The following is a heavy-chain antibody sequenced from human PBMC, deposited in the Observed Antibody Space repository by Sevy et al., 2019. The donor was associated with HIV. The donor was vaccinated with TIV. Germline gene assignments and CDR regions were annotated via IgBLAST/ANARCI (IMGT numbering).Heavy chain of an antibody. V-gene: IGHV3-49*03. CDR3: TRGRFLEWLFVDY. D-gene: IGHD3-3*01. Sequence: GGSLRLSCTASGFTFGDYAMSWFRQAPGKGLEWVGFIRSKAYGGTTEYAASVKGRFTISRDDSKSIAYLQMNSLKTEDTAVYYCTRGRFLEWLFVDYWVQGTLVTVSS. CDR1: GFTFGDYA. J-gene: IGHJ4*02. CDR2: IRSKAYGGTT.